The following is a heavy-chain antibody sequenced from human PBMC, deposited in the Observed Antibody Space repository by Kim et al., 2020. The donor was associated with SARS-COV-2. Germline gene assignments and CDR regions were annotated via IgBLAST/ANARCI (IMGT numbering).Heavy chain of an antibody. Sequence: KGRFTISRDNSKNTLYLQMNSLGAEDTAVYYCAKDQGPYGSGSYGGLVDYWGQGTLVTVSS. D-gene: IGHD3-10*01. J-gene: IGHJ4*02. V-gene: IGHV3-23*01. CDR3: AKDQGPYGSGSYGGLVDY.